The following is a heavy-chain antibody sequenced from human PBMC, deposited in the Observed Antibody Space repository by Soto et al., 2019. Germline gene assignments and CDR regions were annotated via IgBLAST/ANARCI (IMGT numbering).Heavy chain of an antibody. CDR1: GYSISSGYY. V-gene: IGHV4-38-2*01. D-gene: IGHD3-22*01. CDR2: IYHGGST. Sequence: PSETLSLTCALSGYSISSGYYWGWLRQPPGKGLEWIGGIYHGGSTYYNPSLNSRVTLSIDMTNNHVSLILNSVTAADTAVYYCARVGPWVPYYYDSSPYTFENWFDPWGQGTLVTVSS. J-gene: IGHJ5*02. CDR3: ARVGPWVPYYYDSSPYTFENWFDP.